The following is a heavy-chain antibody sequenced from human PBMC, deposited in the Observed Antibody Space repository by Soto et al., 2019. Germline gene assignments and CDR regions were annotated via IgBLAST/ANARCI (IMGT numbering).Heavy chain of an antibody. D-gene: IGHD2-2*01. CDR2: IIPIFGTA. CDR3: ARARAAAMGYYYYGMDV. Sequence: QVQLVQSGAEVKKPGSSVKVSCKASGGTFSSYAISWVRQAPGQGLEWMGGIIPIFGTANYAQKFQGRVTITADESTSTAYMELSSLRSEDPAVYYCARARAAAMGYYYYGMDVWGQGTTVTVSS. CDR1: GGTFSSYA. V-gene: IGHV1-69*01. J-gene: IGHJ6*02.